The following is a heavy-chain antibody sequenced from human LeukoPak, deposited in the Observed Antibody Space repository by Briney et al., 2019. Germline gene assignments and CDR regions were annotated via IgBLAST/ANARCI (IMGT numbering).Heavy chain of an antibody. CDR1: GHSITSGYY. V-gene: IGHV4-38-2*02. CDR3: ARGGLSSGWYG. J-gene: IGHJ4*02. CDR2: IYHSGTT. D-gene: IGHD6-19*01. Sequence: PSETLSLTCTVSGHSITSGYYWGWIRQPPGKGLEWIGKIYHSGTTYYNPSLKSRVTISVDTSKSQFSLKLNSVTAADTAVYYCARGGLSSGWYGWGQGTLVTVSS.